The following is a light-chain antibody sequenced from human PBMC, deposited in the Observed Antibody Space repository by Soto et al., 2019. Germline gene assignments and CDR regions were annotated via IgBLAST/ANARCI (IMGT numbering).Light chain of an antibody. J-gene: IGKJ5*01. Sequence: EILLKQSLDTLSLSPGERATLSCRAAQSVGTRLAWYQHKTGQAPRLLISGASSRATGIPDRFTGSGSETSFTLSISRLEPEDFALYYCQHYQSGHPITFGHGTRLEIK. V-gene: IGKV3-20*01. CDR2: GAS. CDR3: QHYQSGHPIT. CDR1: QSVGTR.